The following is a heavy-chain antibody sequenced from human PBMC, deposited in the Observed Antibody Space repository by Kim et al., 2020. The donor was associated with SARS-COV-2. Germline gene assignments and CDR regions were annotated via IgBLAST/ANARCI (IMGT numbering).Heavy chain of an antibody. CDR3: ARGRVWFGELPFPSLVY. CDR1: GGSFSGYY. CDR2: INHSGST. Sequence: SETLSLTCAVYGGSFSGYYWSWIRQPPGKGLEWIGEINHSGSTNYNPSLKSRVTISVDTSKNQFSLKLSSVTAADTAVYYCARGRVWFGELPFPSLVYWGQGTLVTVSS. J-gene: IGHJ4*02. D-gene: IGHD3-10*01. V-gene: IGHV4-34*01.